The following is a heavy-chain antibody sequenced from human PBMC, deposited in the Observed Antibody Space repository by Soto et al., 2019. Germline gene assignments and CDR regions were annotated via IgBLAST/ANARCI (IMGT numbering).Heavy chain of an antibody. V-gene: IGHV4-34*01. D-gene: IGHD3-10*01. CDR2: INHSGST. CDR3: ARGAITMVRGVISIYYYYGMDV. J-gene: IGHJ6*02. Sequence: SETLSLTCAVYGGSFSGYYWSWIRQPPGKGLEWIGEINHSGSTNYNPSLKSRVTISVDTSKNQFSLKLSSVTAADTAVYYCARGAITMVRGVISIYYYYGMDVWGQGTTVTVS. CDR1: GGSFSGYY.